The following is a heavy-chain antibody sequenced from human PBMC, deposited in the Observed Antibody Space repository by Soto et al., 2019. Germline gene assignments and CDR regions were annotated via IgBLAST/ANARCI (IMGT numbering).Heavy chain of an antibody. J-gene: IGHJ4*02. Sequence: QLQLQESGPGLVKPSETLSLTCTVSGGSISSSSYYWGWIRQPPGKGLEWIGSIYYSGSTYYNPSLKSRVTISVDTSKNQFSLKLSSVTAADTAVYYCARHSRITMIVVVIPPDYWGQGTLVTVSS. CDR1: GGSISSSSYY. V-gene: IGHV4-39*01. CDR2: IYYSGST. D-gene: IGHD3-22*01. CDR3: ARHSRITMIVVVIPPDY.